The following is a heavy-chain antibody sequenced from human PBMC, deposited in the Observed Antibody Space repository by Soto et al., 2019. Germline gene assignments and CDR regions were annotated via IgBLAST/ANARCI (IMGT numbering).Heavy chain of an antibody. V-gene: IGHV3-11*01. CDR3: ARSSGWYEAEAFDM. J-gene: IGHJ3*02. Sequence: QVQLVESGGGLVQPGGSLRLSCAASGFTFGDYEMSWIRQAAGKGLEWVSFLSRGGNTIYYADSVKGLFSISRDNAENSLYLQMESLRVEDTATDFCARSSGWYEAEAFDMWGQGTMVTVSA. D-gene: IGHD6-19*01. CDR2: LSRGGNTI. CDR1: GFTFGDYE.